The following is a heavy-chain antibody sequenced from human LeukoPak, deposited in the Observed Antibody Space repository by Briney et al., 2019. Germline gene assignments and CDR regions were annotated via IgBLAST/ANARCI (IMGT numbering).Heavy chain of an antibody. CDR2: ISAYNGNT. J-gene: IGHJ4*02. CDR1: GYTFTSYG. V-gene: IGHV1-18*01. Sequence: GASVKVSCKASGYTFTSYGISWVRQAPGQGLEWMGWISAYNGNTNCAQKLQGRVTMTTDTSTSTAYMELRSLRSDDTAVYYCARVWQLWSKGDLGYWGQGTLVTVSS. CDR3: ARVWQLWSKGDLGY. D-gene: IGHD5-18*01.